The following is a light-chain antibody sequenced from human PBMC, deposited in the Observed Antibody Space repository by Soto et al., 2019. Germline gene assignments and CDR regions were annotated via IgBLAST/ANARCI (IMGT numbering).Light chain of an antibody. CDR1: SSNIGADYE. Sequence: QSALTQPPSVSGAPGQRVTTSCTGGSSNIGADYEVHWYQQLPGTAPKLLIYGNTNRPSGVPDRFSGSKSGSSASLAITGLQAEDEAEYYCQSYDSTLKGCVFGTGTKVTVL. CDR2: GNT. J-gene: IGLJ1*01. V-gene: IGLV1-40*01. CDR3: QSYDSTLKGCV.